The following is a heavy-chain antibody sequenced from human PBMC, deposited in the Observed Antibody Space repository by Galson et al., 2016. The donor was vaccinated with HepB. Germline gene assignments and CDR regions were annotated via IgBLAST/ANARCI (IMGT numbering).Heavy chain of an antibody. Sequence: SLRLSCAASGFTFTSYGMHWVRQAPGKGLEWVAVIWFDGSQKNYADSVKGRFSISRDISKNTLYLQMNSLGVEDTAVYYCARNRGDLLAYVDYWAQGTLVGVSS. D-gene: IGHD3-16*02. CDR3: ARNRGDLLAYVDY. CDR1: GFTFTSYG. CDR2: IWFDGSQK. V-gene: IGHV3-33*01. J-gene: IGHJ4*02.